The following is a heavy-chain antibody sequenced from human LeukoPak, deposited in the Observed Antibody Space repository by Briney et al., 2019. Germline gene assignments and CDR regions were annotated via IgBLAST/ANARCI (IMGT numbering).Heavy chain of an antibody. D-gene: IGHD3-16*02. CDR1: EFTFSNYK. Sequence: GGSLRLSCAASEFTFSNYKMNWVRQAPGKGLEWVSSISSSSSYIYYADSVKGRFTISRDNATNSLYLQLNSLRAEDTAVYYCAKEYYDYVWGSYRYLHYWGQGTLVTVSS. J-gene: IGHJ4*02. CDR3: AKEYYDYVWGSYRYLHY. CDR2: ISSSSSYI. V-gene: IGHV3-21*01.